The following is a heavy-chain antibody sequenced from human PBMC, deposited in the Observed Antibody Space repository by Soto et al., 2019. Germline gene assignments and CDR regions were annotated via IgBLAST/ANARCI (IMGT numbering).Heavy chain of an antibody. J-gene: IGHJ5*02. Sequence: PSDTLSLTCIVSGGSISSSSYYWGWIRQPPGKELEWIGSIYYSGSNYYNPSLKSRVTISVDTSKNQFSLQLSSVTAADTAVFYWARHRARNWFDPWGQGTLVTVSS. D-gene: IGHD6-6*01. CDR2: IYYSGSN. CDR1: GGSISSSSYY. CDR3: ARHRARNWFDP. V-gene: IGHV4-39*01.